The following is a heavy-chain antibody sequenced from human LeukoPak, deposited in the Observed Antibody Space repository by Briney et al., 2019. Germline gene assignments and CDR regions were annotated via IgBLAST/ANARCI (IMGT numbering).Heavy chain of an antibody. D-gene: IGHD2-15*01. V-gene: IGHV3-30*18. CDR3: AKGSGGSPPYVP. Sequence: PGGSLRLSCAASGFTFSSYGMHWVRQAPGKGLEWVAVISYDGSNKYYADSVKGRFTISRDNSKNTLYLQMNSLRAEDTAVYYCAKGSGGSPPYVPWGQGTLVTVSS. J-gene: IGHJ5*02. CDR2: ISYDGSNK. CDR1: GFTFSSYG.